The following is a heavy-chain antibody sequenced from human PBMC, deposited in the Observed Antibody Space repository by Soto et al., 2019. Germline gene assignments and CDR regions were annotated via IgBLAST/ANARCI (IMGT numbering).Heavy chain of an antibody. CDR3: VKVEGASPYYYDSSGYWGY. V-gene: IGHV3-64D*06. CDR1: GXTFSSYS. J-gene: IGHJ4*02. CDR2: ISSNGGST. D-gene: IGHD3-22*01. Sequence: HPXGSLRLSCSASGXTFSSYSMHWVRQAPGKGPEYVSAISSNGGSTYYADSVNCRFTISIYNSNNTLYLQMSSLRAEDTAVYYFVKVEGASPYYYDSSGYWGYWGQGTLGTVSS.